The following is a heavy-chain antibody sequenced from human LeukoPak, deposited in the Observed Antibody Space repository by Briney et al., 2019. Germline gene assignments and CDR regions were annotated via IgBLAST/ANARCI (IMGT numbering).Heavy chain of an antibody. CDR2: IYPGDFDT. J-gene: IGHJ4*02. V-gene: IGHV5-51*01. D-gene: IGHD6-13*01. CDR1: GYIFTNHW. Sequence: GESLKISCKGFGYIFTNHWIGWVRQMPGKGLEWMGIIYPGDFDTRYSPSFRGQVTISADKSINTAYLQWSSLKASDTAMYYCARHIRIWDQYSSSWYRLFDYWGQGTLVTVSS. CDR3: ARHIRIWDQYSSSWYRLFDY.